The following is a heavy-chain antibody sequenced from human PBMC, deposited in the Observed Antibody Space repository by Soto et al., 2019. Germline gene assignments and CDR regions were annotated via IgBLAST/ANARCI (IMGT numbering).Heavy chain of an antibody. D-gene: IGHD3-10*01. CDR3: ASLVFSVSHLLIPFDF. CDR2: INPYNGNT. CDR1: GYTFTSYG. J-gene: IGHJ4*02. Sequence: ASVKVSCKASGYTFTSYGLSWVRQAPGQGLEWMGWINPYNGNTKDTQKLQGRVTMTTDESTSTAYMELSSLRSEDTAVYYCASLVFSVSHLLIPFDFRCPGTLVTVSS. V-gene: IGHV1-18*01.